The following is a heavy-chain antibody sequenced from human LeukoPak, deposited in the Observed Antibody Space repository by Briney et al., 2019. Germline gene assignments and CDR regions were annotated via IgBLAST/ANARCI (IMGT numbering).Heavy chain of an antibody. CDR1: GYTFTSYA. J-gene: IGHJ6*03. D-gene: IGHD6-19*01. CDR3: ARISSGRRSGNYYYYMDV. CDR2: INNNTGNP. Sequence: ASVKVSCKASGYTFTSYAMNWVRQAPGQRLEGMGWINNNTGNPTYAQGFTGRFVFSLDTSVSTAYLQISSLKAEDTAVHYCARISSGRRSGNYYYYMDVWGKGTTVTVSS. V-gene: IGHV7-4-1*02.